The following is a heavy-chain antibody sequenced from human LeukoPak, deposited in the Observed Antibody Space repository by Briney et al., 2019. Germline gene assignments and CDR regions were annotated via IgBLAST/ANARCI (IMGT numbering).Heavy chain of an antibody. CDR2: IYYSGST. CDR1: GGSISSSSYY. Sequence: SETLSLTCTVSGGSISSSSYYWGWIRQPPGKGLEWIGSIYYSGSTYYNPSLKSRVTISVDTSKNQFSLKLSSVTAADTAVYYCARGHSGYDRNYRYYYYYYMDVWGKGTTVTVSS. J-gene: IGHJ6*03. CDR3: ARGHSGYDRNYRYYYYYYMDV. V-gene: IGHV4-39*01. D-gene: IGHD5-12*01.